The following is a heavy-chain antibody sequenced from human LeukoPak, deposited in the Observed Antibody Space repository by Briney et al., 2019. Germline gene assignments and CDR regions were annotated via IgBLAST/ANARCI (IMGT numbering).Heavy chain of an antibody. CDR2: ISGDGVST. V-gene: IGHV3-43*02. CDR3: ARESGKFDY. Sequence: GSLRLSCVASGLPIGDFAMHWVRQAPRQGLEWVSLISGDGVSTFFTDSVKGRCSISRDNSKNSLFLEMSSLRTEDTAMYYCARESGKFDYWGQGTLVAVSS. CDR1: GLPIGDFA. J-gene: IGHJ4*02.